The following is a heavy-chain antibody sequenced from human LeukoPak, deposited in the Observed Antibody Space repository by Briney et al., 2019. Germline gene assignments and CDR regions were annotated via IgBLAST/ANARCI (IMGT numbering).Heavy chain of an antibody. CDR1: GYTFTGYY. Sequence: ASVKVSCKASGYTFTGYYMHWVRQAPGQGLEWMGRINPNSGGTNYAQKFQGRVTMTRDTSISTAYMELSRLRSDNTAVYYCATLNRNYDDLGGYWGQGTLVTVSS. V-gene: IGHV1-2*06. CDR3: ATLNRNYDDLGGY. J-gene: IGHJ4*02. D-gene: IGHD1-7*01. CDR2: INPNSGGT.